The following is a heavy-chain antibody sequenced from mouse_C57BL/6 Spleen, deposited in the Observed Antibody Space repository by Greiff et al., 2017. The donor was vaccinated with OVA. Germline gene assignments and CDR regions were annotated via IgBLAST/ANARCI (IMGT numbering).Heavy chain of an antibody. CDR3: AKREEYSNFAY. D-gene: IGHD2-5*01. CDR2: IYPGDGDT. Sequence: VMLVESGPELVKPGASVKISCKASGYAFSSSWMNWVKQRPGKGLEWIGRIYPGDGDTNYNGKFKGKATLTADKSSSTAYMQLSSLTSEDSAVYFCAKREEYSNFAYWGQGTLVTVSA. V-gene: IGHV1-82*01. J-gene: IGHJ3*01. CDR1: GYAFSSSW.